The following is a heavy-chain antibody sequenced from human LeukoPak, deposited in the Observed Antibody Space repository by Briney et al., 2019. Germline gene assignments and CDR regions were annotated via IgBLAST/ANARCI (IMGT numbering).Heavy chain of an antibody. D-gene: IGHD2-21*02. CDR2: IYYTGNT. CDR3: ASGSVVTALDQ. Sequence: SETLSLTSAVSGGSITTYDWTWIPQPPGQALKWIGYIYYTGNTKYNPSLESRVTMSIDTSKNEFSLKIYSVNAADTAVYFCASGSVVTALDQWGQGTLVTVSS. CDR1: GGSITTYD. V-gene: IGHV4-59*01. J-gene: IGHJ4*02.